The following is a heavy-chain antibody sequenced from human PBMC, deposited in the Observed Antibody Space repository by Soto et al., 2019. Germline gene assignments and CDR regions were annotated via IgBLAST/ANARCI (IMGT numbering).Heavy chain of an antibody. CDR2: IRSKAYGGTP. J-gene: IGHJ6*02. CDR3: TRDRSRNWNYFYYAMDV. CDR1: GFTFDDYA. V-gene: IGHV3-49*03. Sequence: GGSLRLSCTASGFTFDDYAISWFRQAPGKGLEWVGFIRSKAYGGTPEYAASVKGRFTISRDDSKSIAYLQMNSLKTEDTAVYYCTRDRSRNWNYFYYAMDVWGLGNTVTVSS. D-gene: IGHD1-1*01.